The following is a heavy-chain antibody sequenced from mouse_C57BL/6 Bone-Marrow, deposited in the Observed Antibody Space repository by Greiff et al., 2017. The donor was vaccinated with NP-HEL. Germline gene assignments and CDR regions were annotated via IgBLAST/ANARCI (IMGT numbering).Heavy chain of an antibody. V-gene: IGHV1-81*01. CDR2: IYPRSGNT. J-gene: IGHJ4*01. D-gene: IGHD2-3*01. CDR1: GYTFTSYG. Sequence: VQLQQSGAELARPGASVKLSCKASGYTFTSYGISWVKQRTGQGLEWIGGIYPRSGNTYYNEKFKGKATLTADKSSSTAYMELRSLTSEDSAVYFCARPGYFFMDYWGQGTSVTVSS. CDR3: ARPGYFFMDY.